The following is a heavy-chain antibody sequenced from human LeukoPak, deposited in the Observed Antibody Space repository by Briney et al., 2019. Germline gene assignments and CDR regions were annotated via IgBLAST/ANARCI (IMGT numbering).Heavy chain of an antibody. J-gene: IGHJ5*02. CDR1: GYSFTSYW. CDR3: ARLVLWFGEFPNWFDP. D-gene: IGHD3-10*01. V-gene: IGHV5-51*01. Sequence: GESLKISCKGSGYSFTSYWIGWVRQMPGKGLEWMGIIYPGDSDTRYSPSSQGQVTISADKSISTAYLQWSSLKASDTAMYYCARLVLWFGEFPNWFDPWGQGTLVTVSS. CDR2: IYPGDSDT.